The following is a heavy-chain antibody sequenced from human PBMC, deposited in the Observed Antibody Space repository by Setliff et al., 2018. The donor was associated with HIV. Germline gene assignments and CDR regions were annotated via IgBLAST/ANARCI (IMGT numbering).Heavy chain of an antibody. V-gene: IGHV4-38-2*02. D-gene: IGHD3-22*01. CDR2: IYHSGST. Sequence: SETLSLTCTVSGYSISSGYYWGWIRQPPGKGLEWIGSIYHSGSTYYNPSLKSRVTISVDTSKNQFSLKLSSVTAADTAVYYCARATYNYYDSSGLYYFDYWGQGTLVTVSS. CDR1: GYSISSGYY. CDR3: ARATYNYYDSSGLYYFDY. J-gene: IGHJ4*02.